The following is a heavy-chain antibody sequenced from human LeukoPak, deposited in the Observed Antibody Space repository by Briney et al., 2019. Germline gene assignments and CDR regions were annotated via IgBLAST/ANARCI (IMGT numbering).Heavy chain of an antibody. D-gene: IGHD3-3*01. V-gene: IGHV4-34*01. CDR1: GGSFSGYY. J-gene: IGHJ5*02. CDR2: INHSGST. CDR3: ANSGGYDFWSGSDNWFDP. Sequence: KPSETLSLTCAVYGGSFSGYYWSWIRQPPGKGLEWIGEINHSGSTNYNPSLKSRVTISVDTSKNQFSLKLSSVTAADTAVYYCANSGGYDFWSGSDNWFDPWGQGTLVTVSS.